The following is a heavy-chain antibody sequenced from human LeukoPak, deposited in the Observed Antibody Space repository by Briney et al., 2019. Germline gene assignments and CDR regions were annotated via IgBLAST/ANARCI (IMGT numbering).Heavy chain of an antibody. Sequence: SVKVSCKASRGTFSSYAISWVRQAPGQGLEWMGGIIPMFGTANYAQKFQGRVTITADESTSTAYMELSSLRSEDTAVYYCARLYLPATRFDYWGQGTLVTVPS. V-gene: IGHV1-69*13. CDR2: IIPMFGTA. J-gene: IGHJ4*02. CDR1: RGTFSSYA. D-gene: IGHD5-24*01. CDR3: ARLYLPATRFDY.